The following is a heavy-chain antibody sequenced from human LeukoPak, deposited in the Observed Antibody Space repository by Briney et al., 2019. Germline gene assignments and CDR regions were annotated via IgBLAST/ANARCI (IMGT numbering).Heavy chain of an antibody. CDR3: ARDLSGGISMLRGVIND. Sequence: GGSLRLSCAASKFSFSSYWVHWVRQAPGKGLVWVSRINSDGSRTNYADSVKGRFTISRDNAKNTLYLHMSSLRAEDTALYYCARDLSGGISMLRGVINDWGQGTQVTVSS. CDR2: INSDGSRT. V-gene: IGHV3-74*01. D-gene: IGHD3-10*01. J-gene: IGHJ4*02. CDR1: KFSFSSYW.